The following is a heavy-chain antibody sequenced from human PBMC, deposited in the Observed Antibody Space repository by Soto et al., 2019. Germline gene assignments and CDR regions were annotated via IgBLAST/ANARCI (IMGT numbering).Heavy chain of an antibody. CDR3: ARDRVTHYYDSRGYQPPDY. CDR1: GGTFSSYT. V-gene: IGHV1-69*08. J-gene: IGHJ4*02. Sequence: QVQLVQSGAEVKKPGSSVKVSCKASGGTFSSYTISWVRQAPGQGLEWMGRIIPILGIANYAQKFQGRVTITADKSTSTAYMELSSLRSEDTAVYYCARDRVTHYYDSRGYQPPDYWGQGTLVTVSS. CDR2: IIPILGIA. D-gene: IGHD3-22*01.